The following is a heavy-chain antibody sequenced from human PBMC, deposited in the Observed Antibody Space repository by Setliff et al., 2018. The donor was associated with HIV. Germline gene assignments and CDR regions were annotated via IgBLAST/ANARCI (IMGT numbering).Heavy chain of an antibody. CDR3: ARDSTAFMVRGVNGGRFGP. J-gene: IGHJ5*02. Sequence: GASVKVSCKASGYTFTSYSISWVRQAPGKGLEWMGWISGYNGNTNYAQRFQGRVTMTTDTSTSTAYMELRSLRSDDTAVYYCARDSTAFMVRGVNGGRFGPWGQGTLVTVSS. V-gene: IGHV1-18*01. D-gene: IGHD3-10*01. CDR1: GYTFTSYS. CDR2: ISGYNGNT.